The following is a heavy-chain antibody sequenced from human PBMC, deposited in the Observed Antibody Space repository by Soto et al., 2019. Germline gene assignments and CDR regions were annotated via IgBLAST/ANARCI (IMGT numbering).Heavy chain of an antibody. Sequence: QVQVVQSGAEVKKPGSSVKISCKASGGIFSSFPTSGVRQVPGQGLEWMGGVISASGSVTYAPQFQGRVTITAVTSAGIGYLELTSLTSEDTAIYYCAKVGSRDGYNYGLDQWGPGTMVTVSS. D-gene: IGHD5-18*01. CDR3: AKVGSRDGYNYGLDQ. V-gene: IGHV1-69*06. CDR2: VISASGSV. J-gene: IGHJ1*01. CDR1: GGIFSSFP.